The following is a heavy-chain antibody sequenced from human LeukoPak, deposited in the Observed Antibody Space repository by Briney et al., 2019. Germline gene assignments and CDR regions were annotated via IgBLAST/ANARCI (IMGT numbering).Heavy chain of an antibody. CDR2: INAGNGNT. Sequence: GASVKVSCKASGYTFTSYAMHWVRQAPGQRLEWMGWINAGNGNTKYSQQFQGRVTITRDTSASTAYMELSSPRSEDTAVYYCARVNWNDVEVFDYWGQGTLVTVSS. CDR1: GYTFTSYA. V-gene: IGHV1-3*01. D-gene: IGHD1-1*01. J-gene: IGHJ4*02. CDR3: ARVNWNDVEVFDY.